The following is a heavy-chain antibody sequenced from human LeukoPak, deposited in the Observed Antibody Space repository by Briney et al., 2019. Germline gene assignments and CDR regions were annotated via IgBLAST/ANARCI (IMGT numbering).Heavy chain of an antibody. V-gene: IGHV3-23*01. J-gene: IGHJ3*02. D-gene: IGHD5-18*01. Sequence: PGGSLRLSCAASGFSFSTHAMSWVRQAPGKGLEWVSTIYYSGGNTYSADSVKGRFTISRDNAKNTLYLQMNSLRAEDTAVYYCANHLGQQLWFYAGPDAFDIWGQGTMVTVSS. CDR2: IYYSGGNT. CDR1: GFSFSTHA. CDR3: ANHLGQQLWFYAGPDAFDI.